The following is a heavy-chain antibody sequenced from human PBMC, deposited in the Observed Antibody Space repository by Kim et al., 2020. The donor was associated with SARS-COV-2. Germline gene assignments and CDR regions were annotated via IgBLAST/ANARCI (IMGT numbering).Heavy chain of an antibody. V-gene: IGHV1-69*01. Sequence: GTANYAQKFQGRVTITADESTSTAYMELSSLRSEDTAVYYCARVNWYFDLWGRGTLVTVSS. CDR2: GTA. CDR3: ARVNWYFDL. D-gene: IGHD3-22*01. J-gene: IGHJ2*01.